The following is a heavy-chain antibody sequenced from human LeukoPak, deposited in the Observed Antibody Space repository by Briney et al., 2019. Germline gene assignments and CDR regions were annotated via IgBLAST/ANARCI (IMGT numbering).Heavy chain of an antibody. Sequence: PGGSLRLSCTASGFTFGDYAMSWVRQAPGKGLEWVGFIRSKAYGGTTEYAASVKGRFTISKDDSKSIAYLQMNSLKTEDTAVYYCTRDRPLIVGATTGFDYWGQGTLVTVSS. CDR1: GFTFGDYA. V-gene: IGHV3-49*04. CDR3: TRDRPLIVGATTGFDY. D-gene: IGHD1-26*01. CDR2: IRSKAYGGTT. J-gene: IGHJ4*02.